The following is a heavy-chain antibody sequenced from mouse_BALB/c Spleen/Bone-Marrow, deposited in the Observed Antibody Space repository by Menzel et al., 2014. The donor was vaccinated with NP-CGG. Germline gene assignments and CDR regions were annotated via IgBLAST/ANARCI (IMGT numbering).Heavy chain of an antibody. D-gene: IGHD1-2*01. CDR3: TRLTYYGLSDY. CDR1: GFDFSRYW. V-gene: IGHV4-1*02. J-gene: IGHJ2*01. Sequence: DVKLVESGGGLVQPGGSLKLSCTASGFDFSRYWMSLVRQAPGKGLQWIGEIDPESSTINYTPSLKDKFIISRDNAKNTLYLQMSKVRSEDTALYYCTRLTYYGLSDYWGQGTTLTVSS. CDR2: IDPESSTI.